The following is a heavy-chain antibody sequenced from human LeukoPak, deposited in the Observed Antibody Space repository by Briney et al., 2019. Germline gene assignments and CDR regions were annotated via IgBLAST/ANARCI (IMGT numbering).Heavy chain of an antibody. D-gene: IGHD3-3*01. J-gene: IGHJ4*02. CDR2: INWNGRST. CDR3: ARGGITIFGGIIYQDY. Sequence: GGSLRLSCAASGFTFDDYGMSWVRHAPGKGLEWVSGINWNGRSTGYADSVKGRFTISRDNAKNSLYLQMNSLRAEDTAFYYCARGGITIFGGIIYQDYWGQGTLVTVSS. V-gene: IGHV3-20*04. CDR1: GFTFDDYG.